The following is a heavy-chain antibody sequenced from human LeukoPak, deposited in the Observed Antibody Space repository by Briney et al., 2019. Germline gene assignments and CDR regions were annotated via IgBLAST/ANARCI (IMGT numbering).Heavy chain of an antibody. J-gene: IGHJ4*02. D-gene: IGHD1-26*01. CDR1: GFTFSSYA. CDR3: AREVGARSG. Sequence: GGSLRLSCAASGFTFSSYAMHWVRQAPGKGLEWVSYISSSSSTIYYADSVKGRFTISRDNAKNSLYLQMNSLRAEDTAVYYCAREVGARSGWGQGTLVTVSS. CDR2: ISSSSSTI. V-gene: IGHV3-48*01.